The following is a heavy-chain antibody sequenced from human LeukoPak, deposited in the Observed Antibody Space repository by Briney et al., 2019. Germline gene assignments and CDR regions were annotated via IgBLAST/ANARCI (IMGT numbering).Heavy chain of an antibody. CDR1: GYTFTSYH. Sequence: ASVKVSCKASGYTFTSYHMHCVRQAPGQGLECVGIINPSGGTTNYAQKFRGRVTMTRDMSTSTVYMELSSLRSEDTAVYYCARVSPNTVTTLQYFDYWGQGTLVTVSS. V-gene: IGHV1-46*01. J-gene: IGHJ4*02. D-gene: IGHD4-17*01. CDR2: INPSGGTT. CDR3: ARVSPNTVTTLQYFDY.